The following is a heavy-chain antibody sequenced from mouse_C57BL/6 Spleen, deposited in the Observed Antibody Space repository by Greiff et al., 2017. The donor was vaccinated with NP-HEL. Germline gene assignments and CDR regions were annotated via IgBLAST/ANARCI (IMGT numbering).Heavy chain of an antibody. V-gene: IGHV1-55*01. J-gene: IGHJ4*01. Sequence: VKLQESGAELVKPGASVKMSCKASGYTFTSYWITWVKQRPGQGLEWIGDIYPGSGSTNYNEKFKSKATLTVDTSSSTAYMQLSSLTSEDSAVYYCARSGPLYAMDYWGQGTSVTVSS. CDR2: IYPGSGST. CDR3: ARSGPLYAMDY. CDR1: GYTFTSYW. D-gene: IGHD3-2*02.